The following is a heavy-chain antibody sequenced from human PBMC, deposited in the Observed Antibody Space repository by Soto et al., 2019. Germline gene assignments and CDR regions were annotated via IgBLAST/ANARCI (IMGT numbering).Heavy chain of an antibody. CDR3: AHSADMHGTWNGGYFDY. J-gene: IGHJ4*02. D-gene: IGHD1-1*01. V-gene: IGHV2-5*02. CDR1: GFSLNARPVG. Sequence: QITLKESGPTRVKPTQNLTLTCTFPGFSLNARPVGVGWIRQPPGKALERLALIHLDDDKRYNPSLKNRLTIAKDTSKNQVVLTMTNMDPADTAIYYCAHSADMHGTWNGGYFDYWGQGALVTVSS. CDR2: IHLDDDK.